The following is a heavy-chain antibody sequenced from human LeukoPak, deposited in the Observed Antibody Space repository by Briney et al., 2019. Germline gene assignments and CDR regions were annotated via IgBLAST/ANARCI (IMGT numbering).Heavy chain of an antibody. CDR2: IYYSGST. Sequence: SETLSLTCTVSGGSISPYYWSWIRQPPGKGLEWIGYIYYSGSTNYNPSLKSRVTISVDTSKNQFSLKLSSVTAADTAVYYCARRVTTVVTNYYYYMDVWGKGTTVTVSS. CDR1: GGSISPYY. D-gene: IGHD4-23*01. CDR3: ARRVTTVVTNYYYYMDV. J-gene: IGHJ6*03. V-gene: IGHV4-59*01.